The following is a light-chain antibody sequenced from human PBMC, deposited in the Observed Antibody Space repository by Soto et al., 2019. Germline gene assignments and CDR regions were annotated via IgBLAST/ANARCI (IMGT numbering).Light chain of an antibody. CDR3: CAYASSNTLV. CDR2: EVS. CDR1: SSDVGSYNL. J-gene: IGLJ3*02. Sequence: QSVLTQPASVSGSPGQSITISCTGTSSDVGSYNLVSWYQQHPGKAPKVMIYEVSKRPSGVSNRFSGSKSGNTASLTISGLQAEDEADYYCCAYASSNTLVFGGGTQLTVL. V-gene: IGLV2-23*02.